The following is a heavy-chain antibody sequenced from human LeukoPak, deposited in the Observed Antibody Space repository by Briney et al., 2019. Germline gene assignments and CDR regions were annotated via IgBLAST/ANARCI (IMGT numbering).Heavy chain of an antibody. D-gene: IGHD4-11*01. J-gene: IGHJ6*02. Sequence: ASVKVSCKASGYTFTSYGISWVRQAPGQGLEWMGWISAYNGNTNYAQKLRGRVTMTTDTSTSTAYMELRSLRSDDTAVYYCARRVTTMYYYYGMDVWGQGTTVTVSS. CDR2: ISAYNGNT. CDR1: GYTFTSYG. V-gene: IGHV1-18*01. CDR3: ARRVTTMYYYYGMDV.